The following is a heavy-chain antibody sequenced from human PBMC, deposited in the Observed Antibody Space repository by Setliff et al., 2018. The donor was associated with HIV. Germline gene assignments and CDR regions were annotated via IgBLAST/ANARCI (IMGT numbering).Heavy chain of an antibody. CDR1: GASILSSGGYF. J-gene: IGHJ4*02. CDR2: VYFLGNR. CDR3: ASAPANYHDSSGFYFGGDYYFDF. D-gene: IGHD3-22*01. Sequence: SETLSLTCTVSGASILSSGGYFWGWIRQSPGRGLEWLGTVYFLGNRYLNPSLKSRVAVSVDTSKNHFSLRVTSVTAADTAVYYCASAPANYHDSSGFYFGGDYYFDFWGQGVLVTVSS. V-gene: IGHV4-39*01.